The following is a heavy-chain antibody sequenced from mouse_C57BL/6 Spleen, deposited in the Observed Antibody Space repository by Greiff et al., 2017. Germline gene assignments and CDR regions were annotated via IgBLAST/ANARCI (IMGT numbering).Heavy chain of an antibody. J-gene: IGHJ2*01. CDR3: ARSAYYSNLFDY. CDR1: GYTFTSYW. Sequence: QVHVKQPGAELVKPGASVKMSCKASGYTFTSYWITWVKQRPGQGLEWIGDIYPGSGSTNYNEKFKSKATLTVDTSSSTAYMQLSSLTSEDSAVYYCARSAYYSNLFDYWGQGTTLTVSS. D-gene: IGHD2-5*01. CDR2: IYPGSGST. V-gene: IGHV1-55*01.